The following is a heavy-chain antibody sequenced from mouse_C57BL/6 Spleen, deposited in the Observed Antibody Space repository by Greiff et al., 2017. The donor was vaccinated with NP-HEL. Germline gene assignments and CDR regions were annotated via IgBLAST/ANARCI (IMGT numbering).Heavy chain of an antibody. CDR2: INPYNGGT. Sequence: EVQLQESGPVLVKPGASVKMSCKASGYTFTDYYMNWVKQSHGKSLEWIGVINPYNGGTSYNQKFKGKATLTVDKSSGTAYMELNSLTSEDSAVYYCARSGYYGSSPYFDYWGQSTTLTVSS. D-gene: IGHD1-1*01. CDR3: ARSGYYGSSPYFDY. CDR1: GYTFTDYY. V-gene: IGHV1-19*01. J-gene: IGHJ2*01.